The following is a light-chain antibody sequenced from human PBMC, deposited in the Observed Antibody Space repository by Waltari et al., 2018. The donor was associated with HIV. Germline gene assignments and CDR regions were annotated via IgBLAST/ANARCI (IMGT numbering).Light chain of an antibody. CDR2: GAS. CDR1: QSVRNNY. Sequence: EIVLTQSPGTLSLSPGERATLSCRASQSVRNNYLAWYQQKPGQAPRLIIYGASTRATGIPDRFSGSGSGTDFTLTISRLDPEDFAVYYCQQYASSPITFGQGTRLEIK. CDR3: QQYASSPIT. V-gene: IGKV3-20*01. J-gene: IGKJ5*01.